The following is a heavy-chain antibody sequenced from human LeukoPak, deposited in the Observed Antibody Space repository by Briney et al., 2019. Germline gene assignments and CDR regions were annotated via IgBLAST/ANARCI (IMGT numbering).Heavy chain of an antibody. CDR1: GFTFSNYG. Sequence: PGGSLRLSCAASGFTFSNYGMNWVRQTPDKGLEWVASISSTSSYIYYTDSVRGRFTISRDNTKNSLYLQMNSLRAEDTAVYYCAREKEGYYDILTGYYTTYYFDYWGQGTLVTVSS. J-gene: IGHJ4*02. D-gene: IGHD3-9*01. CDR2: ISSTSSYI. V-gene: IGHV3-21*01. CDR3: AREKEGYYDILTGYYTTYYFDY.